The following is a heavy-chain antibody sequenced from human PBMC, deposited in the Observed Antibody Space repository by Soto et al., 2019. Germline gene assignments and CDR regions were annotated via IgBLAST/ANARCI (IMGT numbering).Heavy chain of an antibody. J-gene: IGHJ5*02. D-gene: IGHD6-13*01. CDR3: AKDKAAAGYPATWFDP. CDR2: ISGSGGST. CDR1: GFTFSSYA. Sequence: GGSLRLSCAASGFTFSSYAMSWVRQAPGKGLEWVSAISGSGGSTYYADSVKGRFTISRDNSKNTLYLQMNSLRAEDTAVYYCAKDKAAAGYPATWFDPWGQGTLVTVSS. V-gene: IGHV3-23*01.